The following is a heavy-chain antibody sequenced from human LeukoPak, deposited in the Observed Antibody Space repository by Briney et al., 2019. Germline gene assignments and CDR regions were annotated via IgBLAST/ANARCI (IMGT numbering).Heavy chain of an antibody. CDR2: IYYTGSS. J-gene: IGHJ3*01. Sequence: PSETLSLTCTVSGGSLRTYYWNWIRQPPGEGLEWIGYIYYTGSSNYNPSLKRRVTISLDTSKNQFSLKLRSVTAADSAVYYCVRRVVVVTAKHMSDAFDVWGQGTVVTVSS. CDR3: VRRVVVVTAKHMSDAFDV. CDR1: GGSLRTYY. D-gene: IGHD2-21*02. V-gene: IGHV4-59*01.